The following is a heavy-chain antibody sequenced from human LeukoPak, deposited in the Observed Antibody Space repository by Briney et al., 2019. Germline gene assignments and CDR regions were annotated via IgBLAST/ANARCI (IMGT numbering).Heavy chain of an antibody. V-gene: IGHV3-49*04. CDR1: GFTFGDYA. D-gene: IGHD6-25*01. Sequence: GRSLRLSCTASGFTFGDYAMSWVRQAPGKGLEWVGFIRNKAYGGTTDYAASVKGRLTISRDDSKSIAYLQVNSLKTDDTAVYYCTKYASSGWYFDYWGQGTLVTVSS. CDR2: IRNKAYGGTT. J-gene: IGHJ4*02. CDR3: TKYASSGWYFDY.